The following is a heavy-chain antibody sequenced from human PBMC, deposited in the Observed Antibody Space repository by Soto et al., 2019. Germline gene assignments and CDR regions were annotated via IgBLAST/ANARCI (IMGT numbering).Heavy chain of an antibody. V-gene: IGHV3-23*01. D-gene: IGHD1-7*01. CDR1: GFTFSGYA. Sequence: VQLLESGGGLVQPGGSLRLYCAPSGFTFSGYAMSWVRQPPGKGLEWVAAITSSGSTTYRADSVKGRFTISRDNSKKTLYLQMNSLRVEDTAVYYCAKGGLWNYRQFDYSGQGTLVTVSS. CDR2: ITSSGSTT. CDR3: AKGGLWNYRQFDY. J-gene: IGHJ4*02.